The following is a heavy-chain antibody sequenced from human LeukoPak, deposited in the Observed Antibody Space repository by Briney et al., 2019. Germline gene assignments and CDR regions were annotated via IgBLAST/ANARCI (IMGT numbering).Heavy chain of an antibody. V-gene: IGHV4-59*08. CDR3: ARGISIAAAGNNWFDP. CDR1: GGSISSYY. CDR2: IYYSGST. D-gene: IGHD6-13*01. Sequence: SETLSLTCTVSGGSISSYYWSWIRQPPGKGLEWIGYIYYSGSTNYNPSLKSRVTISVDTSKNQLSLKLSSVTAADTAVYYCARGISIAAAGNNWFDPWGQGTLVTVSS. J-gene: IGHJ5*02.